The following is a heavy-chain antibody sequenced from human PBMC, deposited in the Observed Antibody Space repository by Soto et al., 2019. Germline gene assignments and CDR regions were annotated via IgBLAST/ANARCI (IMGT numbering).Heavy chain of an antibody. Sequence: QVQLQESGPGLVKPSQTLSLTCTVSGGSISSGDYYWSWIRQPPGKGLEWIGYIYYSGSTYYNPSPYSRVTTSVDTSKHQFSLNLSSVTAADTAVYSWARERPDGSRLDPWGQGTLVTVSS. D-gene: IGHD6-13*01. V-gene: IGHV4-30-4*01. CDR3: ARERPDGSRLDP. CDR1: GGSISSGDYY. J-gene: IGHJ5*02. CDR2: IYYSGST.